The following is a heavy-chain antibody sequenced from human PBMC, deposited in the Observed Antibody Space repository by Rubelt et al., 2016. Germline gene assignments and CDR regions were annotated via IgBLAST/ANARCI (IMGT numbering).Heavy chain of an antibody. CDR2: INPDSGGT. V-gene: IGHV1-2*02. D-gene: IGHD6-19*01. J-gene: IGHJ1*01. Sequence: DRGGWINPDSGGTKYAQKFQGRVTMTRDTSIRTVYIELSSLRSDDTAVYYCAREAAVAGTEYFQYWGQGSLVTVSS. CDR3: AREAAVAGTEYFQY.